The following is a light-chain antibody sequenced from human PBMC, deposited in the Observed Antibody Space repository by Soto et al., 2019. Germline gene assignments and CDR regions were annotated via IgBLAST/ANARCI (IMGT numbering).Light chain of an antibody. V-gene: IGLV2-8*01. Sequence: QSALTQPPSASGSPGQSVTISCTGTSSDVGGYNYVSWYQPHPVKAPRLMVYEVTKRPSGVPARFSGSKSGNTASLTVSGLQADDEADYYCSSHAGINNVVFGGGTKRTVL. CDR3: SSHAGINNVV. CDR2: EVT. J-gene: IGLJ3*02. CDR1: SSDVGGYNY.